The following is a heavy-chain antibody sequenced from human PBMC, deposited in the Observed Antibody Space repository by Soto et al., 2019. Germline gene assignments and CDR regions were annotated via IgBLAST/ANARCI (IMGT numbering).Heavy chain of an antibody. D-gene: IGHD3-16*01. Sequence: VQLVESGGDLVQPGGSLRLSCAASGFTFSSYDMSWVRQAPGQGLEWVSVISGSGGRTYSADSGKGRFTISRDNSKNTLYLQMNSLRAEDTAVYYCAKRGRGAVAYDYWGQGTLVTVSS. J-gene: IGHJ4*02. CDR1: GFTFSSYD. CDR3: AKRGRGAVAYDY. V-gene: IGHV3-23*04. CDR2: ISGSGGRT.